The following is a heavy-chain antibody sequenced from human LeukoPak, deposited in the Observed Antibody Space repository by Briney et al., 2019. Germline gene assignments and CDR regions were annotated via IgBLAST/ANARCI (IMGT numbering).Heavy chain of an antibody. CDR2: INPNNGDT. D-gene: IGHD3-16*01. Sequence: WASVKVSCKTSGYTFSDYHMHWVRQAPGQGLEWMGWINPNNGDTNYAQSFRGRVTMTRDTSIGTAFMELSGLRSGDTAIYFCARVWFGGPLDFDYGGQGTLVPVSS. CDR1: GYTFSDYH. V-gene: IGHV1-2*02. J-gene: IGHJ4*02. CDR3: ARVWFGGPLDFDY.